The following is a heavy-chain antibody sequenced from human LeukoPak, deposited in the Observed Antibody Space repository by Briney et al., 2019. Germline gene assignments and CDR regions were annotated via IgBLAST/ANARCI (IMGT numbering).Heavy chain of an antibody. Sequence: GGSLRLSCAVSGFTFSSYAISWVRQAPGKGLEWVSSISGSGDTTYYADPVKGRFTISRDNSKNTLYLQMNSLRAEDTAVYYCARIFSSYADYWGQGTLVTVSS. V-gene: IGHV3-23*01. D-gene: IGHD6-6*01. CDR1: GFTFSSYA. CDR2: ISGSGDTT. J-gene: IGHJ4*02. CDR3: ARIFSSYADY.